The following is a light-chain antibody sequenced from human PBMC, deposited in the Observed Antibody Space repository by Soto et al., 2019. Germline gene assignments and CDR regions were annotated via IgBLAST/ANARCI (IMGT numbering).Light chain of an antibody. CDR3: QQRSNWPPSIT. J-gene: IGKJ5*01. V-gene: IGKV3-11*01. CDR1: QSVSRY. CDR2: DAS. Sequence: EIVLTQSPATLSLSPGERAILSCRASQSVSRYLAWYQQKPGRAPRLLIYDASDRATGIPARFSGSGSGTDFTLTISSLEPEDFAVYYCQQRSNWPPSITFGQGTRLRL.